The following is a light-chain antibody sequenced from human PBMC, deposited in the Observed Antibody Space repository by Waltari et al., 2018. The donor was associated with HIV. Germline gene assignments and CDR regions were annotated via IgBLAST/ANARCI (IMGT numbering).Light chain of an antibody. V-gene: IGKV2D-29*01. CDR1: PSLLHTDGKTY. CDR2: EVS. J-gene: IGKJ2*01. CDR3: MQTIQLPPYT. Sequence: VMTQSPLSLSVTPGPPASISCKSSPSLLHTDGKTYLFWDLQRPGQPPQLLIYEVSNRVSGVPDRFSGSGSGTDFTLTISRVEAEDVGLYYCMQTIQLPPYTFGQGTKLEI.